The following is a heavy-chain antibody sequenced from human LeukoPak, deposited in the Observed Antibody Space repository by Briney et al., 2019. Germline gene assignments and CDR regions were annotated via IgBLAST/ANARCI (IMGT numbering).Heavy chain of an antibody. CDR2: IGISGGTT. D-gene: IGHD5-18*01. J-gene: IGHJ3*02. CDR3: AKDQVSWIQLWSQNDAFDI. CDR1: GFTFNSYA. V-gene: IGHV3-23*01. Sequence: GGSLRLSCAASGFTFNSYAMSWVRQAPGKGLEWVSAIGISGGTTSYADSVKGRFTISRDNSKNTLYLQMNSLRAEDTAVYYCAKDQVSWIQLWSQNDAFDIWGQGTMVSVSS.